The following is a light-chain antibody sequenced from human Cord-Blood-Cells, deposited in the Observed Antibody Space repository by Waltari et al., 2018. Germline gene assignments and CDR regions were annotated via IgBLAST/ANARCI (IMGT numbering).Light chain of an antibody. V-gene: IGKV1-5*03. Sequence: DIQMTQSPSTLSASVGDRVTITCRASQSISSWLAWYQQKPGKAPKLLIYKASSLESGVPSRFSGSGSGTEFTLTISSLQPDDFATYYGQQYNSYSVNFGQGTKLEIK. J-gene: IGKJ2*01. CDR3: QQYNSYSVN. CDR1: QSISSW. CDR2: KAS.